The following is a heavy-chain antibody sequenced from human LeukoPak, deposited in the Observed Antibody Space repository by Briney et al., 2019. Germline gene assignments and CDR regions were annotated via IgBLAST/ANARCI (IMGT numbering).Heavy chain of an antibody. D-gene: IGHD6-19*01. J-gene: IGHJ6*02. CDR2: INPSGGST. V-gene: IGHV1-46*01. Sequence: ASVKVSCKASGYTFTSYYMHWVRQAPGQGLEWMGIINPSGGSTSYAQKFQGRGTRTRDTATSTVYMELSSLRSEDTAVYYCARDKKPGYSSGWYDFGDYYYYYGMDVWGQGTTVTVSS. CDR3: ARDKKPGYSSGWYDFGDYYYYYGMDV. CDR1: GYTFTSYY.